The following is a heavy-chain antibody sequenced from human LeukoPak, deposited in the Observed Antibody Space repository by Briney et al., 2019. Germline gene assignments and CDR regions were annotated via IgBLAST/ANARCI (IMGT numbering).Heavy chain of an antibody. V-gene: IGHV5-51*01. D-gene: IGHD2-15*01. CDR2: IYPGDSDT. CDR3: ARVYCSGGTCLNWFDS. Sequence: GESLKISCKASGYSFTSYWIGWVRQMPGKGLEWMGIIYPGDSDTRYSPSFQGQVTISADKSISTVYLQWSSLKASDTAMYYCARVYCSGGTCLNWFDSWGQGTLVTVSS. CDR1: GYSFTSYW. J-gene: IGHJ5*01.